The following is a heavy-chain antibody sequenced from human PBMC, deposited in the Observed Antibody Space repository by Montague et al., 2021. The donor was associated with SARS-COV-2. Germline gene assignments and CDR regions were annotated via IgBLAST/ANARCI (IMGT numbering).Heavy chain of an antibody. CDR2: IDHSGNT. Sequence: SEILSLTCAVYRGSFHIFSWGWIRQSPGKGLEWIGEIDHSGNTKYNPSLESRVTISVDTSKNQFSLNLTSVTAADTAMYYCARGTRVVGITPGFRYWGQGTQVTVSS. V-gene: IGHV4-34*01. D-gene: IGHD3-22*01. CDR3: ARGTRVVGITPGFRY. CDR1: RGSFHIFS. J-gene: IGHJ4*02.